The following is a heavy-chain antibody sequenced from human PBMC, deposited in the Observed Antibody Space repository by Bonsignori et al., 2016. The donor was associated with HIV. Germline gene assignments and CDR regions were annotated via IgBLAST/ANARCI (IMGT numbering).Heavy chain of an antibody. CDR1: GFIFSGYE. CDR3: ARPFSGWEYYFDY. CDR2: ISSSGKTI. J-gene: IGHJ4*02. V-gene: IGHV3-48*03. D-gene: IGHD6-19*01. Sequence: EVQLVESGGGLVQPGGSLRLSCAASGFIFSGYEMNWVRQAPGKGLEXVSYISSSGKTIYYADSVKGRFTISRDNAKNSLYLQMNSLRAEDTAVYYCARPFSGWEYYFDYWGQGTLVTVSS.